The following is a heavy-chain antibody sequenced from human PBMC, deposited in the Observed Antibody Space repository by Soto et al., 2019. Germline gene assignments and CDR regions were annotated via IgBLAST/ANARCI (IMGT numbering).Heavy chain of an antibody. CDR3: AKDRHYGDYGGDAFDI. V-gene: IGHV3-9*01. D-gene: IGHD4-17*01. Sequence: GGSLRLSCAASGFTFDDYAMHWVRQAPGKGLEWVSGISWNSGSIGYADSVKGRFTISRDNAKNSLYLQMNSLRAEDTALYYCAKDRHYGDYGGDAFDIWGQGTMVTVSS. CDR1: GFTFDDYA. J-gene: IGHJ3*02. CDR2: ISWNSGSI.